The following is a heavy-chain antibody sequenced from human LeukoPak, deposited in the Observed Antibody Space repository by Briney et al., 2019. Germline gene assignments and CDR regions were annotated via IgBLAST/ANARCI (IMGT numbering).Heavy chain of an antibody. CDR3: ARDPSYGSGSYYGAPTNWYFDL. J-gene: IGHJ2*01. D-gene: IGHD3-10*01. Sequence: PSETLSLTCTVSGGSISSYYWSWIRQPPGKGLEWIGYIYYSGSTNYNPSLKSRVTISVDTSKNQFSLKLSSVTAADTAVYYCARDPSYGSGSYYGAPTNWYFDLWGRGTLVTVSS. CDR1: GGSISSYY. V-gene: IGHV4-59*01. CDR2: IYYSGST.